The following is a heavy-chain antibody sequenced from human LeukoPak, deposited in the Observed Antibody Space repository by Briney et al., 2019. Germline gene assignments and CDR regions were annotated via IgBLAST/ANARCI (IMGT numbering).Heavy chain of an antibody. D-gene: IGHD1-26*01. Sequence: SETLSLTCSCSDASVGSAGYHWSWIRQPPGGGLEWVGYVYYVTSTNYNPFLKSRVTMSVDPSRNQCSLKLNSVIAADTAVYYCARTQSQSGSYRYYYGYWGQGTPVTVSS. CDR3: ARTQSQSGSYRYYYGY. CDR1: DASVGSAGYH. V-gene: IGHV4-61*08. J-gene: IGHJ4*02. CDR2: VYYVTST.